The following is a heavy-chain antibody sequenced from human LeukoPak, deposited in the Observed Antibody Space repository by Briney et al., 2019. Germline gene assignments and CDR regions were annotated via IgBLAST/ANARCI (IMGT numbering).Heavy chain of an antibody. CDR3: PRGLGSFDY. CDR2: IIPLLGTE. J-gene: IGHJ4*02. Sequence: GASVKVSCTASGGTFTSYAISWVRQAPVQGLEWMGGIIPLLGTENYAQKFQGRVTTTAEESTSTAHTELSSLRPEDTAASYCPRGLGSFDYGAQGTRVTVSS. D-gene: IGHD7-27*01. CDR1: GGTFTSYA. V-gene: IGHV1-69*13.